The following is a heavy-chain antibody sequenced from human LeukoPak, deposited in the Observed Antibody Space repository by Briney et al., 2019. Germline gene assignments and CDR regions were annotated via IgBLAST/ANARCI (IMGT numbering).Heavy chain of an antibody. CDR2: MDPNSGNT. CDR1: GYTFTSYD. CDR3: ARTRYYYNSRSYGAPYYFDY. Sequence: GASVKVSCKASGYTFTSYDINWVRQATGQGLEWMGWMDPNSGNTGYAQKFQGRVTITRNTSISTAYMELSSLRSEDTAVYYCARTRYYYNSRSYGAPYYFDYWGQGTLVTVSS. D-gene: IGHD3-10*01. V-gene: IGHV1-8*03. J-gene: IGHJ4*02.